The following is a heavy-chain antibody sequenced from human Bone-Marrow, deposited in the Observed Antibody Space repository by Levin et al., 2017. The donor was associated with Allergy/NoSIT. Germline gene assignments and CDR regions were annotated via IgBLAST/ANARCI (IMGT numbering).Heavy chain of an antibody. CDR3: ARDCPHLSYSSTWYYHYGMDV. CDR2: ISDSSSSI. V-gene: IGHV3-48*02. Sequence: GGSLRLSCAASGFTFSNSSMNWVRQAPGKGLEWVSYISDSSSSIFYADSVKGRFTISRDNAKNSLFLQMNSLRDEDTAVYYCARDCPHLSYSSTWYYHYGMDVWGQGTTVTVSS. CDR1: GFTFSNSS. D-gene: IGHD6-13*01. J-gene: IGHJ6*02.